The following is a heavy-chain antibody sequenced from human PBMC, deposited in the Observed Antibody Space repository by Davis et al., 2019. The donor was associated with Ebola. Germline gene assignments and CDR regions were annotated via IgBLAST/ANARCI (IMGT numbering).Heavy chain of an antibody. CDR1: GYSFTSNI. J-gene: IGHJ6*02. CDR2: INGGNGNT. V-gene: IGHV1-3*01. CDR3: ARGHATSLYGMDV. Sequence: ASVKVSCKTPGYSFTSNIMHWVRQAPGQRLEWVGWINGGNGNTKYSQKFQGRVTISRDTSATILYLELNSLRSEDTAVYYCARGHATSLYGMDVWGQGTTVTVSS.